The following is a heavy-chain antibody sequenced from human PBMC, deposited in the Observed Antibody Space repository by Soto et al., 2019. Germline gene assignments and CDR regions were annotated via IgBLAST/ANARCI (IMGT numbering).Heavy chain of an antibody. CDR2: ISDSGGST. D-gene: IGHD6-6*01. V-gene: IGHV3-23*01. J-gene: IGHJ5*02. CDR3: AKGPGTARLVRLSFDP. Sequence: GGSLRLSCAASGFTFSNYAMNWVRQAPGKGLEWVSTISDSGGSTYYADSVKGRFTISRDNSKNTLYLQMNSLRAEDTALYYCAKGPGTARLVRLSFDPCGQGTLVTVSS. CDR1: GFTFSNYA.